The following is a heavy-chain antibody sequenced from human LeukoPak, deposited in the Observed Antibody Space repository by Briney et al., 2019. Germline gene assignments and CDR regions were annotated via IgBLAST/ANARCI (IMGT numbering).Heavy chain of an antibody. CDR3: ARVYSGWYYFDY. J-gene: IGHJ4*02. CDR1: GFTFSSYE. D-gene: IGHD5-12*01. V-gene: IGHV3-48*03. Sequence: PGRSLRLSCAASGFTFSSYEMNWVRQAPGMGLEWVSYISSSGSTIYYADSVKGRFTISRDNAKNSLYLQMNSLRAEDTAVYYCARVYSGWYYFDYWGQGTLVTVSS. CDR2: ISSSGSTI.